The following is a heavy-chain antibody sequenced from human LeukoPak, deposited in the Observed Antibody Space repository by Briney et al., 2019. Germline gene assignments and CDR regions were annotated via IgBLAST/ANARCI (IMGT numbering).Heavy chain of an antibody. V-gene: IGHV3-30*03. J-gene: IGHJ4*02. D-gene: IGHD3-16*02. CDR1: GFTFSNYW. CDR2: ISYDGTNK. CDR3: ALGELSPRPGVFDY. Sequence: GGSLSLSCAASGFTFSNYWMSWVRQAPGKGLEWVALISYDGTNKYYADSVKGRFTISRDNSKNTLYLQMNSLRAEDTAVYYCALGELSPRPGVFDYWGQGTLVTVSS.